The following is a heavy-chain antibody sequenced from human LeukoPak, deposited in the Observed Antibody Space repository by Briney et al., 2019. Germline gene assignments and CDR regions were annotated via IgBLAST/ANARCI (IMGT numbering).Heavy chain of an antibody. J-gene: IGHJ5*02. CDR1: GFTFSTYS. V-gene: IGHV3-21*04. Sequence: PGGSLRLSCAASGFTFSTYSMNWVRQAPGKGLEWVSSISSSSVYIYYADSVKGRFTISRDNAKNSLYLQMNSLRAEDTALYYCAKGPSYYYDSSGLNWFDLWGQGTLVTVSS. CDR3: AKGPSYYYDSSGLNWFDL. CDR2: ISSSSVYI. D-gene: IGHD3-22*01.